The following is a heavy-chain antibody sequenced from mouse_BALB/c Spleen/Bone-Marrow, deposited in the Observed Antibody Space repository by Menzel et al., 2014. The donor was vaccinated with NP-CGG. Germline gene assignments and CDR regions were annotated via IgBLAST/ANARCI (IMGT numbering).Heavy chain of an antibody. J-gene: IGHJ1*01. V-gene: IGHV2-5*01. D-gene: IGHD2-10*02. Sequence: QVQLKESGPGLVQPSERLSITCTVSGFSLSSYGVHWVRQSPGKGLEWLGAIWRGGSTDYNAAFMSRLSITRDNSKSXVFFKMNSLQPDDTAMCDCAKSLVGDFDGWGGGTTVTVSS. CDR1: GFSLSSYG. CDR2: IWRGGST. CDR3: AKSLVGDFDG.